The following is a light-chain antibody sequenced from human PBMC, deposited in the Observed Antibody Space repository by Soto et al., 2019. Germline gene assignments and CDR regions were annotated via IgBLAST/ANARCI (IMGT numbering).Light chain of an antibody. CDR3: QQRSNWPPVIT. CDR1: QTFSSH. V-gene: IGKV3-11*01. Sequence: EIVLTQSPATLSLSPGERATLSCRASQTFSSHLAWYQQKPGQAPRLLIYDASKRATGIPARFSGRGSGTDFTLTISSLGPEDFAAYYCQQRSNWPPVITFGQGTRLEIK. CDR2: DAS. J-gene: IGKJ5*01.